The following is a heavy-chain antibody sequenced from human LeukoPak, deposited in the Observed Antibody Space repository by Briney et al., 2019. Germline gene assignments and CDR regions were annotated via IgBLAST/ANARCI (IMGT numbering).Heavy chain of an antibody. CDR1: GFTFSIYS. CDR2: ISSRSSYI. Sequence: GGSLRLSCAASGFTFSIYSMNWVRQAPGKGLEWVSSISSRSSYIYYADSVKGRFTISRDNSKNTLYLQMNSLRAEDTAVYYCARDEASVTGWYYCGMDVWGQGTTVTVSS. CDR3: ARDEASVTGWYYCGMDV. V-gene: IGHV3-21*01. J-gene: IGHJ6*02. D-gene: IGHD4-11*01.